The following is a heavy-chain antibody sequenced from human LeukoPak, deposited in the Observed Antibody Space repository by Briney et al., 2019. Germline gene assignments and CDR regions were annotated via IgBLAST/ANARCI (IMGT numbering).Heavy chain of an antibody. CDR3: ARHSPRLRHFDF. CDR2: IHYSGTT. J-gene: IGHJ4*02. CDR1: GGSIDSSSYY. V-gene: IGHV4-39*01. Sequence: PSETLSLSCTVSGGSIDSSSYYRGWIRQAPGKGLEWIGSIHYSGTTYYNPSLKSRVTISIGASSKQFSLKLSSVNAADTAVYYCARHSPRLRHFDFWGQGTLVTVSS. D-gene: IGHD4-17*01.